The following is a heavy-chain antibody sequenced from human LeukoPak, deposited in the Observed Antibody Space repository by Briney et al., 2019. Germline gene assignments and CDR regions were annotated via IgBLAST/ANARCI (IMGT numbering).Heavy chain of an antibody. Sequence: GGSLRLSCAASGFTFSSYSMNWVRQAPGKGLEWVSFISSGSSDIYYADSVKGRFTISRDNAQNSLFLQMNSLRDEDTAVYSCARASCYLRNCYYYGMDVWGQGTTVTVPS. D-gene: IGHD2-2*01. J-gene: IGHJ6*02. V-gene: IGHV3-48*02. CDR2: ISSGSSDI. CDR1: GFTFSSYS. CDR3: ARASCYLRNCYYYGMDV.